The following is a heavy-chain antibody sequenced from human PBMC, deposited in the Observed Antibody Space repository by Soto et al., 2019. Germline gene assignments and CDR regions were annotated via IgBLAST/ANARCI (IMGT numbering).Heavy chain of an antibody. CDR1: GFTFTSSA. V-gene: IGHV1-58*02. D-gene: IGHD6-19*01. CDR2: IVVGSGNT. CDR3: AAVPSPSRQWLADAFDI. J-gene: IGHJ3*02. Sequence: ASVKVSCKASGFTFTSSAMQWVRQARGQRLEWIGWIVVGSGNTNYAQKFQERVTITRDMSTSTAYMELSSLRSEDTAVYYCAAVPSPSRQWLADAFDIWGQGTMVTVSS.